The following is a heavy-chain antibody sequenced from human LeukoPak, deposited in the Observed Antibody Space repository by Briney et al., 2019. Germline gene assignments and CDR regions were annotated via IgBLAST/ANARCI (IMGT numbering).Heavy chain of an antibody. V-gene: IGHV3-23*01. D-gene: IGHD1-26*01. CDR1: GFTFSSYA. J-gene: IGHJ4*02. CDR2: ISGSGGST. Sequence: HSGGSLRLSCAASGFTFSSYAMSWVRQAPGKGLEWVSAISGSGGSTYYADSVKGRFTISRDNSKNTLYLQMNSLRAEDTAVYYCAKLTGAREGFDYWGQGTLVTVSS. CDR3: AKLTGAREGFDY.